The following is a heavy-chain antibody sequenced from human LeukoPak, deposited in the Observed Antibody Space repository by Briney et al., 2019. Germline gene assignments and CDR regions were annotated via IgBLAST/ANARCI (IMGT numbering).Heavy chain of an antibody. CDR2: IYTSGST. CDR1: GGSISSGSYY. D-gene: IGHD5-24*01. Sequence: PSETLSLTCTVSGGSISSGSYYWSWIRQPAGKGLEWIGRIYTSGSTNYNPSLKSRVTISVDTSKNQFSLKLSSVTAADTAVYYCARERDGYNEYYWGQGTLVTVSS. V-gene: IGHV4-61*02. J-gene: IGHJ4*02. CDR3: ARERDGYNEYY.